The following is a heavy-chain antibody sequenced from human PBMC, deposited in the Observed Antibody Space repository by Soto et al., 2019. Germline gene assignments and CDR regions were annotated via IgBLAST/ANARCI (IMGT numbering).Heavy chain of an antibody. CDR3: AGASGTYYYYYGMDV. D-gene: IGHD1-1*01. Sequence: SETLSLTCTVSGGSVSSGSYYWSWIRQPPGKGLEWVGYIYYSGSTNYNPSLKSRVTISVDTSKNQFSLKLSSVTAADTAVYYCAGASGTYYYYYGMDVWGQGTTVTVS. J-gene: IGHJ6*02. CDR2: IYYSGST. CDR1: GGSVSSGSYY. V-gene: IGHV4-61*01.